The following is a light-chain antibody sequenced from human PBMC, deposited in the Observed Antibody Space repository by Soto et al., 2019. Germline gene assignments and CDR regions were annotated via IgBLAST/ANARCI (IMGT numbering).Light chain of an antibody. CDR2: DAS. CDR3: QQYDNLPR. Sequence: DIQMTQSPSSLSASVGDRVTITCQASQDISNYLNWYQQKPGKAPKLLIYDASNLETGVPSRFSGSGSGTDFTFTISSLQPEVIATYYCQQYDNLPRFGPGTKVDIK. CDR1: QDISNY. J-gene: IGKJ3*01. V-gene: IGKV1-33*01.